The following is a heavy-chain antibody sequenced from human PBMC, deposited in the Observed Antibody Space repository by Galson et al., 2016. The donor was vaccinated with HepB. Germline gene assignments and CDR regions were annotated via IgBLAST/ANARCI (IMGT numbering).Heavy chain of an antibody. V-gene: IGHV4-4*07. Sequence: LSLTCTVSGGSIRCYYWSWSRHSAGEGIERILRVYTSGHTDYNPSLKSRISMSVDTSKNQFSLKLYSVTAADTAVYYFARPLRGTRGAFDIWGQGTMVTVSS. CDR2: VYTSGHT. D-gene: IGHD2-2*01. J-gene: IGHJ3*02. CDR1: GGSIRCYY. CDR3: ARPLRGTRGAFDI.